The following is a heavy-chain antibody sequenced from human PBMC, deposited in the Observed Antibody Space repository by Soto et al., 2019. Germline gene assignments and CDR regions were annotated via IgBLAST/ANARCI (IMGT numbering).Heavy chain of an antibody. CDR2: IKQDGNER. Sequence: ELQLVDSGGALVQPGESLRLSCAASGFTFSDYFMTWVRQAPGKGLEWVATIKQDGNERYYVVSVKGRFTISRDNAKNSLYLQTNDLRAEDTAVYYCALGYWLGCWGEGTVGTVSS. D-gene: IGHD6-19*01. V-gene: IGHV3-7*01. CDR1: GFTFSDYF. CDR3: ALGYWLGC. J-gene: IGHJ4*02.